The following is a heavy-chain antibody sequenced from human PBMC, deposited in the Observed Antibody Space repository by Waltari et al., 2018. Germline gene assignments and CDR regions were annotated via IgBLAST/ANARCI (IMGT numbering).Heavy chain of an antibody. CDR1: GYTFTSYY. CDR2: INPSGGST. D-gene: IGHD2-21*02. V-gene: IGHV1-46*01. J-gene: IGHJ3*02. Sequence: QVQLVQSGAEVKKPGASVKVSCKASGYTFTSYYMHWVRQAPGQGLEWMGIINPSGGSTSYAQKFQGRVTMTRDTSTSTVYMELSSLRSEDTAVYYCARDQGSTVVTRAWDAFDIWGQGTMVTVSS. CDR3: ARDQGSTVVTRAWDAFDI.